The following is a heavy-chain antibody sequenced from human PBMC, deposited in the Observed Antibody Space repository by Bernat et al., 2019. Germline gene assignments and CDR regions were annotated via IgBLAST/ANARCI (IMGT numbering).Heavy chain of an antibody. D-gene: IGHD2/OR15-2a*01. CDR1: GYTFTGYY. J-gene: IGHJ6*02. CDR2: IIPMFGTE. CDR3: ARGEGEYSYGQFYGMDV. Sequence: QVQLVQSGAEVKKPGASVKVSCKASGYTFTGYYMHWVRQAPGQGLEWMGWIIPMFGTEKYARKFQDRVTITADESTSTVYMEVRSLKSEDTAVYYCARGEGEYSYGQFYGMDVWGQGTTVTVSS. V-gene: IGHV1-69*01.